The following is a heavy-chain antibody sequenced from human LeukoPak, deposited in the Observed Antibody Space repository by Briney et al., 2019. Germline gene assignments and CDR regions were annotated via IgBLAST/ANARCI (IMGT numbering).Heavy chain of an antibody. J-gene: IGHJ3*02. Sequence: PGGSLRLSCAASGFTFSSYSMNWVRQAPGKGLEWVSYISSSSSTIYYADSVRGRFTISRDNAKNSPYLQMNSLRAEDTAVYYCTRDHHRRHYDSQARNTFDIWGQGTMVTVSS. CDR1: GFTFSSYS. V-gene: IGHV3-48*01. D-gene: IGHD3-22*01. CDR3: TRDHHRRHYDSQARNTFDI. CDR2: ISSSSSTI.